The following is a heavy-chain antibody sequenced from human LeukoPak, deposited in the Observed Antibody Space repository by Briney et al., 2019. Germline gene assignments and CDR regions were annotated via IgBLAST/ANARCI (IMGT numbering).Heavy chain of an antibody. Sequence: GGSLRLSCAASGFTFDGYGMNWVRPAPGKGLERVTTINWNGGSTGYADSVKGRFTISRDNAKNSLYLQMNSLRAEDTALFHCARAPSGPRPGNWFDPWGQGTLVTVSS. CDR3: ARAPSGPRPGNWFDP. V-gene: IGHV3-20*01. J-gene: IGHJ5*02. CDR1: GFTFDGYG. CDR2: INWNGGST. D-gene: IGHD5-12*01.